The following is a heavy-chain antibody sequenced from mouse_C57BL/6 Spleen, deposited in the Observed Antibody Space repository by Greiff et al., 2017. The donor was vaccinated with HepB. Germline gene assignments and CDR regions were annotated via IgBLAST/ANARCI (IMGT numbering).Heavy chain of an antibody. Sequence: DVKLVESGGGLVKPGGSLKLSCAASGFTFSDYGMHWVRQAPEKGLEWVAYISSGSSTIYYADTVKGRFTISRDNAKNTLFLQMTSLRSEDTAMYYCAKVTSLYYAMDYWGQGTSVTVSS. J-gene: IGHJ4*01. V-gene: IGHV5-17*01. CDR3: AKVTSLYYAMDY. D-gene: IGHD2-2*01. CDR1: GFTFSDYG. CDR2: ISSGSSTI.